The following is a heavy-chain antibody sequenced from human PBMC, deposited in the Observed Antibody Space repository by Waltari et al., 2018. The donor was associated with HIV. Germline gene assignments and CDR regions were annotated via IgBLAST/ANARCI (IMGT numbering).Heavy chain of an antibody. CDR2: IGAAGDT. CDR1: GFSFSSYG. D-gene: IGHD2-2*01. J-gene: IGHJ6*02. V-gene: IGHV3-13*01. Sequence: EVQLEESGGGLVQTGGALRRSCAAAGFSFSSYGMHWVRRVTGKGLEWVSAIGAAGDTYYPGSVKGRFTISRENARSSLFLRMNSLRAEDTAVYYCARGDCTGTSCYVGYFYYGLDVWGPGTTVTVSS. CDR3: ARGDCTGTSCYVGYFYYGLDV.